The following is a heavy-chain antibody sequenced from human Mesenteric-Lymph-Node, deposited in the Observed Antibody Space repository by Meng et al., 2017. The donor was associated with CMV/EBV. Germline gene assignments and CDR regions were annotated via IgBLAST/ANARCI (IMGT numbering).Heavy chain of an antibody. D-gene: IGHD2-2*01. Sequence: SETLSLTCTVSGGSISSGGYYWSWIRQHPGKGLEWIGYIYYSGSTYYNPSLKSRVTISVDTSKNQFSLKLSSVTAADTAVYYCARENEVPAVTRLNWFDPWGQGTLVTVSS. CDR2: IYYSGST. CDR1: GGSISSGGYY. CDR3: ARENEVPAVTRLNWFDP. J-gene: IGHJ5*02. V-gene: IGHV4-30-4*08.